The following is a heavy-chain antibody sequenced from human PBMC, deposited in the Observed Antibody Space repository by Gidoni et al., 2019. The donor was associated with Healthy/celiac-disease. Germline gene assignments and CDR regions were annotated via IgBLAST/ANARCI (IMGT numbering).Heavy chain of an antibody. CDR3: ARGRGVDIVATSIDY. CDR2: INHSGST. Sequence: QVQLQQWGAGLLKPSETLSLTCAVYGGSFSGYYWRWIRQPPGKGLEWIGEINHSGSTNYNPSLKSRVTISVDTSKNHFSLKLSSVTAADTAVYYCARGRGVDIVATSIDYWGQGTLVTVSS. CDR1: GGSFSGYY. V-gene: IGHV4-34*01. D-gene: IGHD5-12*01. J-gene: IGHJ4*02.